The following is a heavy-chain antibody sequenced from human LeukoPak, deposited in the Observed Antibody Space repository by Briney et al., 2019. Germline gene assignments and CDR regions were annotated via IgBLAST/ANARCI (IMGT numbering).Heavy chain of an antibody. V-gene: IGHV1-2*04. CDR1: GYTFAGYY. Sequence: GASVKVSCKASGYTFAGYYMHWVRQAPGQGLEWMGRINPNSGGTNYAQKFQGWVTMTRDTSISTAYMELSRLTSDDTAVYYCARSRRIVGVTTFQYYFDYWGQGTLVTVSS. CDR3: ARSRRIVGVTTFQYYFDY. D-gene: IGHD1-26*01. CDR2: INPNSGGT. J-gene: IGHJ4*02.